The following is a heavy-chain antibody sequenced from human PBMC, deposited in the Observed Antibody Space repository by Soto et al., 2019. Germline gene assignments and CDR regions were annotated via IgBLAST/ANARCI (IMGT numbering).Heavy chain of an antibody. V-gene: IGHV4-4*02. CDR3: AKTLSYTSVAGVDV. D-gene: IGHD3-16*02. J-gene: IGHJ4*02. CDR2: IYHHGGT. CDR1: GASITTPNW. Sequence: QVQLQESGPGLVKSSETLSLACAVSGASITTPNWWAWVRQPPGRGLEWIGEIYHHGGTNYNPSLDNRVHISVDKSKNQFSLRMGSLTAADTAVYYCAKTLSYTSVAGVDVWGQGILVTVSS.